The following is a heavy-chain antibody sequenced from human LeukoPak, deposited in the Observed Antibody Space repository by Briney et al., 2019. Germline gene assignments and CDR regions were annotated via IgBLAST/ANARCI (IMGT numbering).Heavy chain of an antibody. J-gene: IGHJ4*02. CDR3: TRMTAGHDY. Sequence: SETLSLTCTVSGVSFNDYYWLWVRQTPGKGLEWIGEINHSGYTNDSPSLKSRVTLSIDTSRKQFSLNLRSVTVADTGIYYCTRMTAGHDYWGQGTLVTVSS. V-gene: IGHV4-34*01. CDR1: GVSFNDYY. D-gene: IGHD2-21*02. CDR2: INHSGYT.